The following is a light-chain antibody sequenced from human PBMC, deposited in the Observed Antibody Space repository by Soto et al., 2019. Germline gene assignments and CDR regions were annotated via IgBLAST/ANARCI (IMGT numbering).Light chain of an antibody. J-gene: IGKJ2*03. CDR1: QSVSGW. CDR2: DVS. Sequence: DIQMTQSPSTLYGSVGDRVTITCRASQSVSGWLAWYQQKPGKAPSLLIFDVSRLETGVPSRFRGSGSGTEFTLTISSLQPDDFATYYCQQYNTYFYSFGQGTKLEIK. V-gene: IGKV1-5*01. CDR3: QQYNTYFYS.